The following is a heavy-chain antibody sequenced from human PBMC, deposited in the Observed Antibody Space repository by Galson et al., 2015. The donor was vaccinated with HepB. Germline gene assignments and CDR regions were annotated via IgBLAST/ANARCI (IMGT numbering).Heavy chain of an antibody. CDR2: IYSGGST. CDR3: ARGGYYDFWSGYYTEPSYYMDV. V-gene: IGHV3-53*01. CDR1: GFTVSSNY. D-gene: IGHD3-3*01. J-gene: IGHJ6*03. Sequence: SLRLSCAASGFTVSSNYMSWVRQAPGKGLEWVSVIYSGGSTYYADSVKGRFTISRDNSKNTLYLQMNSLRAEDTAVYYCARGGYYDFWSGYYTEPSYYMDVWGKGTTVTVSS.